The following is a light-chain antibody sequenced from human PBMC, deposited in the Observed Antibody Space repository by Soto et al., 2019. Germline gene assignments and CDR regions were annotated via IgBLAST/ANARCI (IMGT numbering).Light chain of an antibody. J-gene: IGLJ2*01. CDR1: SSNIGSNT. Sequence: QPVLTQPPSASGTPGQRVTISCSGSSSNIGSNTVNWYQQLPGTAPKLLIYNNNQRPSGVPDRFSGSKSGTSASLAISGLQSEDEADYYCAAWDDSLNGHVVFGGRTKLTVL. CDR2: NNN. CDR3: AAWDDSLNGHVV. V-gene: IGLV1-44*01.